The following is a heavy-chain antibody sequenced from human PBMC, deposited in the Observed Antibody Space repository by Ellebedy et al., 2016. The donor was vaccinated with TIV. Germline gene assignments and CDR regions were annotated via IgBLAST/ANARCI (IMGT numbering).Heavy chain of an antibody. J-gene: IGHJ4*02. D-gene: IGHD6-19*01. V-gene: IGHV1-2*02. CDR3: ARVGCTSSGCKTPLSVGDY. CDR1: GYTFTGYY. Sequence: ASVKVSCKASGYTFTGYYMHWVRQAPGQGLEWMGWINPNSGGTNYAQKFQGRVTMTRDTSISTAYMELSRLRSDDTAVYYCARVGCTSSGCKTPLSVGDYWGQGTLVTVSS. CDR2: INPNSGGT.